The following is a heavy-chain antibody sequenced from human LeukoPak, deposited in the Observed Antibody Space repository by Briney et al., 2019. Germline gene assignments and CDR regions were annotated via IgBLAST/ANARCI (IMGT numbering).Heavy chain of an antibody. CDR2: ISSSSSTI. J-gene: IGHJ6*02. D-gene: IGHD2-21*02. Sequence: GGSLRLSCAASGFTFSSYSMNWVRQAPGKGLEWVSYISSSSSTIYYADSVKGRFTISRDNSKNTLYLQMSSLRTEDTAVYYCARGASTAAKYGMDVWGRGTAVTVSS. CDR1: GFTFSSYS. CDR3: ARGASTAAKYGMDV. V-gene: IGHV3-48*01.